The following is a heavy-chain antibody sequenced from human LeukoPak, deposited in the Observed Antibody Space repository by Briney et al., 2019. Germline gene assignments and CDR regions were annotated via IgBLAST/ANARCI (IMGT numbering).Heavy chain of an antibody. CDR2: IYTSGST. J-gene: IGHJ4*02. CDR3: ARDPYYYGSGSYFPFDY. CDR1: GGSISSYY. D-gene: IGHD3-10*01. Sequence: PSETLSLTCTVSGGSISSYYWSWIRQPAGKGLEWIGRIYTSGSTNYNPSLKSRVTMSVDTSKNQFSLKLSSVTAADTAVYYCARDPYYYGSGSYFPFDYWGQGTLVTVSS. V-gene: IGHV4-4*07.